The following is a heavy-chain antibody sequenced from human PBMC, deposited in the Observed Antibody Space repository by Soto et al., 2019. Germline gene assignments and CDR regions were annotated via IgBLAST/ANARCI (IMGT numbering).Heavy chain of an antibody. CDR2: ISYDGSNK. D-gene: IGHD3-3*01. Sequence: LRLSCAASGFTFSSYGMHWVRQAPGKGLEWVAVISYDGSNKYYADSVKGRFTISRDNSKNTLYLQMNSLRAEDTAVYYCAIPYDFWSGYYWGARGLLDVWGQGTTVTVSS. CDR1: GFTFSSYG. V-gene: IGHV3-30*03. CDR3: AIPYDFWSGYYWGARGLLDV. J-gene: IGHJ6*02.